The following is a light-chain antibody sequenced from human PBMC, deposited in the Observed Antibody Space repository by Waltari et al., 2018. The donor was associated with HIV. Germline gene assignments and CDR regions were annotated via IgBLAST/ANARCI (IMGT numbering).Light chain of an antibody. J-gene: IGKJ1*01. CDR2: VAS. Sequence: DIQMTQSQSSLSASVGDRVTITCRASQGIRNDVGWDQQKPGKAPKRLIYVASSLEGEVPSRFSGSGSGREFTLTISSLQPEDFATYFCLQYNSYPWTFGQGTKVEIK. V-gene: IGKV1-17*01. CDR3: LQYNSYPWT. CDR1: QGIRND.